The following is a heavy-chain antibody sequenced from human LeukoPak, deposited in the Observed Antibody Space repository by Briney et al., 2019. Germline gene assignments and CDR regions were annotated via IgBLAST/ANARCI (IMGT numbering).Heavy chain of an antibody. CDR2: VWYDGTKK. CDR3: AKEPQP. Sequence: GGSLRLSCAASGFAFSNFAMHWVRQAPGKGLEWVAIVWYDGTKKYYVDSVDGRFTISRDNSKNTLYLQMNSLRAEDTAVYYCAKEPQPWGQGTMVTVSA. V-gene: IGHV3-33*06. CDR1: GFAFSNFA. D-gene: IGHD2-2*01. J-gene: IGHJ3*01.